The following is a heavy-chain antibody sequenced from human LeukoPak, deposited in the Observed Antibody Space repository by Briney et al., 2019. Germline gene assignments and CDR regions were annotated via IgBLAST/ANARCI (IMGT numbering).Heavy chain of an antibody. CDR1: GGSISSYY. Sequence: SSETLSLTCTVSGGSISSYYWSWIRQPAGKGLEWIGRIYTSGSTNYNPSLKSRVTMSVDTSKNQFSLKLSSVTAADTAVYYCARSRVMVAATLGYYYYMDVWGKGTTVTISS. CDR3: ARSRVMVAATLGYYYYMDV. J-gene: IGHJ6*03. CDR2: IYTSGST. V-gene: IGHV4-4*07. D-gene: IGHD2-15*01.